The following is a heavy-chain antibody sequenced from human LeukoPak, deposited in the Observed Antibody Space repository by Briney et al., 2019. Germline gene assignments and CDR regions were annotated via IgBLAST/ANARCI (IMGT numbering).Heavy chain of an antibody. CDR1: GGSISSYY. D-gene: IGHD4-17*01. CDR3: AGGGTTVTYDY. J-gene: IGHJ4*02. Sequence: PSETLSLTCTVSGGSISSYYWSWIRQPPGKGLEWIGYIYYSGSTNYNPSLKSQVTISVDTSKNQFSLKLSSVTAADTAVYYCAGGGTTVTYDYWGQGTLVTVSS. CDR2: IYYSGST. V-gene: IGHV4-59*01.